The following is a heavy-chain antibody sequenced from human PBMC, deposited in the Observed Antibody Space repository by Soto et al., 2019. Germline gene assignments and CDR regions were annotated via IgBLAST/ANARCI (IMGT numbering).Heavy chain of an antibody. CDR1: GFTFSSYA. V-gene: IGHV3-23*01. CDR2: ISGSGGST. J-gene: IGHJ4*02. Sequence: GGSLRLSCAASGFTFSSYAMSWVRQAPGKGLEWVSAISGSGGSTYYADSVKGRFTISRDNSKNTLYLQMNSLRAEDTAVYYCAKDEITLRIQLWYGGFDYWGQGTLVTVSS. D-gene: IGHD5-18*01. CDR3: AKDEITLRIQLWYGGFDY.